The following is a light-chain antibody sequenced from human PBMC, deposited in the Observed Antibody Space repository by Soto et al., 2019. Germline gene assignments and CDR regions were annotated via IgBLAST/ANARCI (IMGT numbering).Light chain of an antibody. Sequence: QLVLTQSPSASASLGASVKLTCTVSSGYSSYAIAWHQQQPEKGPRYLMKLNSDGSHSKGDGIPDRFSGSSSGAERYLTISSLQSEDAADYYCQTWGTGIAVFGGGTQLTVL. V-gene: IGLV4-69*01. CDR3: QTWGTGIAV. CDR2: LNSDGSH. J-gene: IGLJ7*01. CDR1: SGYSSYA.